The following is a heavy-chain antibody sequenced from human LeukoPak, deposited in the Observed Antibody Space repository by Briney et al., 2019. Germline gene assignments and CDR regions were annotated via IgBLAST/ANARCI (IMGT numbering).Heavy chain of an antibody. J-gene: IGHJ5*02. CDR2: IYTSGST. D-gene: IGHD6-13*01. Sequence: SETLSLTCAVYGGSFSSYYWSWIRQVAGKGLEWIGRIYTSGSTNYNPSLKSRVTMSVDTSKNQFSLKLTSVTAADTAVYYCARSPYSSSWYPFAPWGQGTLVTVSS. V-gene: IGHV4-59*10. CDR3: ARSPYSSSWYPFAP. CDR1: GGSFSSYY.